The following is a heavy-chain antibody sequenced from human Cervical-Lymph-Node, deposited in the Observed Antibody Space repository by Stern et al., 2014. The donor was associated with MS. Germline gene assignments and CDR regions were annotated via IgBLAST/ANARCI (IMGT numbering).Heavy chain of an antibody. CDR3: ARDLGSSGWSYFDY. CDR1: GFTFSSYA. D-gene: IGHD6-19*01. J-gene: IGHJ4*02. V-gene: IGHV3-30*01. CDR2: ISYDGSNK. Sequence: VQLVESGGGVVQPGRSLRLSCAASGFTFSSYAMHWVRQAPGKGLEWVAVISYDGSNKNYADSVKGRFTISRDNSKNTLYLQMNSLRAEDTAVYYCARDLGSSGWSYFDYWGQGTLVTVSS.